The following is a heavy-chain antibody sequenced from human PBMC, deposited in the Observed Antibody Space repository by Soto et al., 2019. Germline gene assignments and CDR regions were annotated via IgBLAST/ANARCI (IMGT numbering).Heavy chain of an antibody. CDR2: INHSGST. Sequence: SETLSLTCAVYGGSFSGYYWSWIRQPPGKGLEWIGEINHSGSTSYNPSLKSRVTISVDTSKNQFSLKLSSVTAADTAVYYCARAHYGDFDYWGQGTLVTGSS. CDR1: GGSFSGYY. V-gene: IGHV4-34*01. J-gene: IGHJ4*02. D-gene: IGHD4-17*01. CDR3: ARAHYGDFDY.